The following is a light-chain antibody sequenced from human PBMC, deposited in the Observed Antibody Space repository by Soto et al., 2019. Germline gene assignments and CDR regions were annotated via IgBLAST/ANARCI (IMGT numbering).Light chain of an antibody. CDR1: QSISRG. Sequence: DIQMTQSPSTLPASVVDRVTITCRASQSISRGLAWYQQKPGKAPKILIYDASSLESGVPSRFSGSGSGTEFALTISSLQPDNFATYHCQQYNTYSWTFGQGTKVDIK. J-gene: IGKJ1*01. CDR3: QQYNTYSWT. CDR2: DAS. V-gene: IGKV1-5*01.